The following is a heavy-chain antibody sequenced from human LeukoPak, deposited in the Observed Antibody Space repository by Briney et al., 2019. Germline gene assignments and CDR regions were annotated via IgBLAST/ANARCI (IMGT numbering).Heavy chain of an antibody. J-gene: IGHJ4*02. CDR3: ARDQYALDYFDY. V-gene: IGHV3-74*01. CDR1: GFTFSSYW. Sequence: GGSLRLSCAASGFTFSSYWMHWVRQAPGEGLVWVSRINSDGSSTSYADSVKGRFTISRDNAKNTLYLQMNSLRAEDTAVYYCARDQYALDYFDYWGQGTLVTVSS. D-gene: IGHD3-16*01. CDR2: INSDGSST.